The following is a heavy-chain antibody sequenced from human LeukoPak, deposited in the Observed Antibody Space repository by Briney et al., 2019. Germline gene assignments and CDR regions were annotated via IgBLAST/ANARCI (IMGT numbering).Heavy chain of an antibody. J-gene: IGHJ4*02. CDR2: ISSGGST. D-gene: IGHD3-22*01. Sequence: GGSLRLSCAASGFTVSSDYMGWVRQAPEKGLEWVSLISSGGSTYYADSVKGRFTISRDNSKNTLYLQMNSLRAEDTAVYYCAKARPFITMIVVVITRFDFDYWGQGTLVTVSS. V-gene: IGHV3-53*01. CDR1: GFTVSSDY. CDR3: AKARPFITMIVVVITRFDFDY.